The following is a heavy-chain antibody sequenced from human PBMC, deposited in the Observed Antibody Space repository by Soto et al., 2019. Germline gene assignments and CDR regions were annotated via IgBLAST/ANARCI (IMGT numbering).Heavy chain of an antibody. CDR3: ARGITLIRGVMDV. J-gene: IGHJ6*02. CDR1: GSNFTNYY. D-gene: IGHD3-10*01. CDR2: INPSGAST. V-gene: IGHV1-46*03. Sequence: QVQLVQSGAEVKKPGASVNVSCKASGSNFTNYYIHWVRQAPGQGLEWMGIINPSGASTSDAQKFQGRVTMTRDTSTSTVYMELSSLRSEDTAVYYCARGITLIRGVMDVWGQGTTVTVSS.